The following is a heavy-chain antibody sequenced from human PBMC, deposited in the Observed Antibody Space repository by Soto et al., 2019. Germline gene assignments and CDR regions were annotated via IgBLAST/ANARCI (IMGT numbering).Heavy chain of an antibody. Sequence: PGGSLRLSCAASGFTFSSYALSWVRQAPGKGLEWVSIISDSGGTTYYADSVKGRFTISRDNSNNTVYLQMNSLRAEDTAVYYCAKTTGWYDAFDIWGQGTMVTVSS. J-gene: IGHJ3*02. V-gene: IGHV3-23*01. CDR1: GFTFSSYA. D-gene: IGHD6-19*01. CDR3: AKTTGWYDAFDI. CDR2: ISDSGGTT.